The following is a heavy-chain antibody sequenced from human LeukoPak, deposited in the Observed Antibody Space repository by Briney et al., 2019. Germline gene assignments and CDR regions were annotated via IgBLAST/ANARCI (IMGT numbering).Heavy chain of an antibody. Sequence: GESLTISCKGSGYTFTNYWIAWVRQMPGQGLEWMGIIYPGDSDTAYSPSFRGQVTISADKSLTTAYLQWSSLKASDTAMYYCARGCRNINCYNWFDRWGQGTLVTVSS. D-gene: IGHD2-2*02. J-gene: IGHJ5*02. CDR3: ARGCRNINCYNWFDR. CDR2: IYPGDSDT. V-gene: IGHV5-51*01. CDR1: GYTFTNYW.